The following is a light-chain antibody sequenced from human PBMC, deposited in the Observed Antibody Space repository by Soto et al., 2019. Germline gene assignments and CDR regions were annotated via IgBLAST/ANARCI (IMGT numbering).Light chain of an antibody. CDR1: QSVSSSY. CDR2: GAS. CDR3: QQYGSSTWT. Sequence: EIVLTQSPGTLSLSPGERATLSCRASQSVSSSYLAWYQQKPGQAPRLLIYGASSRATGNPDRFSGSGSGTAFTLTISRLEPEDFAMYYCQQYGSSTWTFGQGTKVEIK. V-gene: IGKV3-20*01. J-gene: IGKJ1*01.